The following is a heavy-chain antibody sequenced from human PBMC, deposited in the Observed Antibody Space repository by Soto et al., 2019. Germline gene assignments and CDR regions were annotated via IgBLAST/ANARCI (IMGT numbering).Heavy chain of an antibody. V-gene: IGHV4-31*02. D-gene: IGHD1-20*01. CDR2: TYYSGTT. Sequence: QVQLQESGPGLVKPSQTLSLNCTVSGASITRGGYFWNWIRQLPGKGLEWIGHTYYSGTTSSNPSFKSRVSISVDISENLFSLTLTSVTAADTAIYYCARDAEGSITGFFAHWGQGILVTVSS. CDR3: ARDAEGSITGFFAH. J-gene: IGHJ4*02. CDR1: GASITRGGYF.